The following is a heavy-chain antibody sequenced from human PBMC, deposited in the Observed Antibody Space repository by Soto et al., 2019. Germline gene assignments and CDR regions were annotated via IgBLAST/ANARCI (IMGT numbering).Heavy chain of an antibody. CDR2: IYYSGST. Sequence: SETLSLTCTVSGGSIGTYYWSWIRQPPGKGLEWIGYIYYSGSTYYNPSLKSRVTISVDTSKNLFSLNLSSVTAADTAVYFCVRSGCSSTSCYTDWFDPWGPGTLVTVSS. D-gene: IGHD2-2*01. J-gene: IGHJ5*02. CDR3: VRSGCSSTSCYTDWFDP. V-gene: IGHV4-59*12. CDR1: GGSIGTYY.